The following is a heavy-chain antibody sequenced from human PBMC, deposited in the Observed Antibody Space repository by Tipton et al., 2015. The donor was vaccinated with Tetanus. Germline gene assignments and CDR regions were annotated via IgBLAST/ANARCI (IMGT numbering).Heavy chain of an antibody. V-gene: IGHV4-31*03. CDR2: IYNSGST. J-gene: IGHJ4*02. CDR1: GGSISSGGYY. Sequence: TLSLTCTVSGGSISSGGYYWSWIRQHSGKGLEWIGDIYNSGSTYYNPSLKSRVTISVDTSKNQFSLKLNSVTAADTAVCFCARDQARGARGWNYFGYWGQGTQVTVSS. CDR3: ARDQARGARGWNYFGY. D-gene: IGHD6-6*01.